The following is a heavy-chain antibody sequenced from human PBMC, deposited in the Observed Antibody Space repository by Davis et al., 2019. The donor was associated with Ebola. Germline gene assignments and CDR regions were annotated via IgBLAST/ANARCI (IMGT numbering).Heavy chain of an antibody. J-gene: IGHJ4*02. V-gene: IGHV1-18*04. CDR3: ARAQCPTTSDH. Sequence: ASVTVSCKASAYTFTSYGITWVRQAPGQGLEWMGWINPHIVNTNYAQNVQGRVTMTTDTSTSTAYMEVGILRSDDTAVYYCARAQCPTTSDHWGQGTLVTVSS. D-gene: IGHD1-14*01. CDR2: INPHIVNT. CDR1: AYTFTSYG.